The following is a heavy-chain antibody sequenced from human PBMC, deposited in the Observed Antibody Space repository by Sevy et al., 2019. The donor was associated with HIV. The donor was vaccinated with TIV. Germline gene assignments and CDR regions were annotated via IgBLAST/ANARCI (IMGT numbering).Heavy chain of an antibody. V-gene: IGHV4-61*01. D-gene: IGHD3-22*01. CDR3: AREPYFFDKSGYFWDY. CDR2: VYDTGST. CDR1: GVSVTSDTYY. Sequence: SETLSLTCAVSGVSVTSDTYYWSWIRQPPGKGLEWIGYVYDTGSTNYSPSFKSRVTISIDTSKNQFSLRLFSVAAADTAMYYCAREPYFFDKSGYFWDYWGQGILVTVSS. J-gene: IGHJ4*02.